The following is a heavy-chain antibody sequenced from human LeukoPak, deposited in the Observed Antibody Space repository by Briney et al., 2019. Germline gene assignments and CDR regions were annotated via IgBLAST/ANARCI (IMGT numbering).Heavy chain of an antibody. Sequence: GGSLRLSCVASGFDFSSHAMTWVRQAPGKGLEWVSSFNDTGSSTYYADSVKGRFTISRDNSKNTLYLQMTNLRAEDTAVYFCAKDLLRIYWRTFDSWGQGALVIVSS. CDR3: AKDLLRIYWRTFDS. CDR2: FNDTGSST. J-gene: IGHJ4*02. V-gene: IGHV3-23*01. CDR1: GFDFSSHA. D-gene: IGHD3-10*01.